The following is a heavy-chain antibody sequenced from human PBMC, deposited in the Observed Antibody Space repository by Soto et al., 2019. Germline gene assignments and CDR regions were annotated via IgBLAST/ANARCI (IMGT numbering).Heavy chain of an antibody. J-gene: IGHJ6*02. V-gene: IGHV1-58*01. D-gene: IGHD1-26*01. Sequence: SVKVSFQASGFTFTSYAVQWVRQARGQHLEWIGWIVVGSGNTNYAQKFQGRVTITRDMSTSTAYVELSSLRSEDTAVYYSAADVGSLDPSYYDYCGMDDWGQGTMVTVSS. CDR2: IVVGSGNT. CDR1: GFTFTSYA. CDR3: AADVGSLDPSYYDYCGMDD.